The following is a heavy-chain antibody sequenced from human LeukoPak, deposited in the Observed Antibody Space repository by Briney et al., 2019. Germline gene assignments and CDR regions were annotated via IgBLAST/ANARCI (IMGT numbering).Heavy chain of an antibody. CDR2: IYYSGST. J-gene: IGHJ4*02. CDR3: ARITFGVPRW. CDR1: GGPISSSSYY. V-gene: IGHV4-39*01. Sequence: SETLSLTCTVSGGPISSSSYYWGWIRQPPGKGLEWIGSIYYSGSTYYNPSLKSRVTISVDTSENQFSLKLSSVTAADTAVYYCARITFGVPRWWGQGTLVTVSS. D-gene: IGHD3-16*01.